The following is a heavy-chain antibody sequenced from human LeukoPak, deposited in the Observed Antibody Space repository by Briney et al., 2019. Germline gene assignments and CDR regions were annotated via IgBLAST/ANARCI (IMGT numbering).Heavy chain of an antibody. J-gene: IGHJ4*02. V-gene: IGHV4-39*07. D-gene: IGHD5-12*01. CDR1: GGSISSSSYY. Sequence: SETLSLTCTVSGGSISSSSYYWGWIRQPPGKGLEWIGTIYYSGSTNDNPSLKSRVTISVDTSKNQFSLKLSSVTAADTAVYYRARSGYDYADSSGRYDDYWGQGTLVTVSS. CDR3: ARSGYDYADSSGRYDDY. CDR2: IYYSGST.